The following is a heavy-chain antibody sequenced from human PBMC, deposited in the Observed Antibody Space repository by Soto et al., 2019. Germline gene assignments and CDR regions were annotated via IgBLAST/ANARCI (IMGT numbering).Heavy chain of an antibody. J-gene: IGHJ4*02. Sequence: SLRLSCIASGFTFGDYGMSWVRQAPGKGLEWVGFIRSKAYGGTTEYAASVKGRFTISRDDSKSIAYLQMKSLKTEDTAVYYCTRGDDFPTDYWGQGTLVTVSS. CDR3: TRGDDFPTDY. D-gene: IGHD3-3*01. CDR1: GFTFGDYG. V-gene: IGHV3-49*04. CDR2: IRSKAYGGTT.